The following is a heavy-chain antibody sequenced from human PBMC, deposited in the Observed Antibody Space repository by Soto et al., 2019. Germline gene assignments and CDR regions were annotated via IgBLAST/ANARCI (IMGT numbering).Heavy chain of an antibody. CDR2: VSYDGSIR. CDR3: AKEAGRSGDSCRAYFDY. J-gene: IGHJ4*02. CDR1: GFTFSNHG. D-gene: IGHD5-18*01. V-gene: IGHV3-30*18. Sequence: QVQLVESGGGVVQPGRSLRLSCTASGFTFSNHGMQWVRQAPGKGLEWVAVVSYDGSIRYYADSVEGRFTISRDNSKNTLFLQMNSLRPEDTAVYYCAKEAGRSGDSCRAYFDYWGQGSLVTVSS.